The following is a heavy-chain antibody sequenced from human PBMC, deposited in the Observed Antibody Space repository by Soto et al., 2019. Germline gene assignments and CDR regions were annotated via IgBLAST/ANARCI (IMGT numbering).Heavy chain of an antibody. V-gene: IGHV1-69*13. Sequence: GASVKVSCKASGGTFSSYVISWVRQAPGQGLEWMGGIIPIFGTANYAQKFQGRVTITADESTSTAYMELSSLRSEDTAVYYCARDKRITMIVDYYGMDVWGQGTTVTVSS. CDR1: GGTFSSYV. J-gene: IGHJ6*02. CDR2: IIPIFGTA. CDR3: ARDKRITMIVDYYGMDV. D-gene: IGHD3-22*01.